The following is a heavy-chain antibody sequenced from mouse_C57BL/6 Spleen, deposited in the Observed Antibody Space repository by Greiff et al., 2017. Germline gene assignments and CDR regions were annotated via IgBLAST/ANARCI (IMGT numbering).Heavy chain of an antibody. CDR3: ERILYYFDY. V-gene: IGHV1-26*01. CDR1: GYTFTDYY. CDR2: INPNNGGT. J-gene: IGHJ2*01. Sequence: VQLQQSGPELVKPGASVKLSCKASGYTFTDYYMNWVKQSHGKSLEWIGDINPNNGGTSYNQKFKGKATLTVDKSSSTAYMELRSLTSEDSAVYYCERILYYFDYWGQGTTLTVSS.